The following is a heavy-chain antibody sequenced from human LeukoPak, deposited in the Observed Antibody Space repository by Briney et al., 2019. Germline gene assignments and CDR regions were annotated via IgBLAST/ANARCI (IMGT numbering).Heavy chain of an antibody. Sequence: ASVKVSCKASGYTFTGYYMHWVRQAPGQGFEWMGWINPNSGGTNYAQKFQGRVTMTRDTSISTAYMELSRLRSDDTAVYYCARGLRITIFGVVIRNWFDPWGQGTLVTVSS. CDR3: ARGLRITIFGVVIRNWFDP. J-gene: IGHJ5*02. CDR1: GYTFTGYY. CDR2: INPNSGGT. D-gene: IGHD3-3*01. V-gene: IGHV1-2*02.